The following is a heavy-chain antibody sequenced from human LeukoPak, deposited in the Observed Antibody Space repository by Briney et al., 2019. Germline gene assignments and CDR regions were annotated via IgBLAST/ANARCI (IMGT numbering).Heavy chain of an antibody. CDR3: ANSIEGVVRGTYYYYSYMDV. CDR1: GLTFSSDG. J-gene: IGHJ6*03. V-gene: IGHV3-23*01. Sequence: GGSLRLSCAASGLTFSSDGMSWVRQAPGKGLEWVAVISGSGGTTYYADSLKGRFTISRDNSKKTLYLQMSSLGADDTAVYFCANSIEGVVRGTYYYYSYMDVWGKGTTVTVSS. CDR2: ISGSGGTT. D-gene: IGHD3-3*01.